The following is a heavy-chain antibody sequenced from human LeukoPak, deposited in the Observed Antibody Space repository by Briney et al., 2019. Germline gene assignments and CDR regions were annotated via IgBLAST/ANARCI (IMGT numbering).Heavy chain of an antibody. V-gene: IGHV3-23*01. CDR1: GFTLRNYA. CDR3: AKDWGYSSSWSYYFDY. J-gene: IGHJ4*02. Sequence: GGSLRLSCAASGFTLRNYAMSWVRQAPGKGLEWVSTLSGTGDSTYYADSVKGRFTISRDNSKNTLYLQMNSLRAEDTAVYSCAKDWGYSSSWSYYFDYWGQGILVTVSS. CDR2: LSGTGDST. D-gene: IGHD6-13*01.